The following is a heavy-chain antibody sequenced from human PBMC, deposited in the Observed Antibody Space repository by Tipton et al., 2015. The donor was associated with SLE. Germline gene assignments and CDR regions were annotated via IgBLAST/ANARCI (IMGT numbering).Heavy chain of an antibody. J-gene: IGHJ4*02. CDR1: GGSFSSIMYY. CDR3: ARPGSWYGIDY. D-gene: IGHD6-13*01. Sequence: TLSLTCTVSGGSFSSIMYYWDWIRQPPGKGLEWIGSIYPSGGTYCNPSLKSRVTISVDTSKHPFSLNLSSVTAADTAVYYCARPGSWYGIDYWGQGTLGTVSS. V-gene: IGHV4-39*01. CDR2: IYPSGGT.